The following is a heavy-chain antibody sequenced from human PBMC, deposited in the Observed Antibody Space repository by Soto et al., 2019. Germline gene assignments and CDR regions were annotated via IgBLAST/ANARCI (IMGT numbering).Heavy chain of an antibody. CDR2: INPYDGNR. J-gene: IGHJ4*02. D-gene: IGHD3-10*01. V-gene: IGHV1-18*01. CDR1: GYTFTSYG. Sequence: SVKVSCKPSGYTFTSYGIGWVRKSPGQGLEWMGWINPYDGNRKFAQKFQGRVTMTRDTSTSTVYMEVSSLRSEDTAVYYCSRVDPGETSPFDHWGQGTLVTVSS. CDR3: SRVDPGETSPFDH.